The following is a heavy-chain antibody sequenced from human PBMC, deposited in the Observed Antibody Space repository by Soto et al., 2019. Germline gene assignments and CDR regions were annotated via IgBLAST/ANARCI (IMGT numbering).Heavy chain of an antibody. J-gene: IGHJ6*02. CDR2: ISYDGSNK. CDR1: GFTFSSYG. Sequence: PGGSLRLSCAASGFTFSSYGMHWVRQAPGKGLEWVAVISYDGSNKYYADSVKGRFTISRDNSKNTLYLQMNSLRAEDTAVYYCAKDHDSSLASDYYGMDVWGQGTTVTV. CDR3: AKDHDSSLASDYYGMDV. V-gene: IGHV3-30*18. D-gene: IGHD3-22*01.